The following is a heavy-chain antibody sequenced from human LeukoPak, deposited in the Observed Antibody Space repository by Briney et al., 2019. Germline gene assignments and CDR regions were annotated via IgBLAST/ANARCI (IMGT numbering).Heavy chain of an antibody. J-gene: IGHJ4*02. D-gene: IGHD6-19*01. CDR3: ARNGRIAVAGTAGADVDY. CDR2: INAGNGNT. CDR1: GYTLTSYA. V-gene: IGHV1-3*01. Sequence: PSVKVSCKVSGYTLTSYAMHWVRQAAGPRREWMGWINAGNGNTKYSPKFQGRVTITRDTSASTAYMELSSLRSEDTAVYYCARNGRIAVAGTAGADVDYWGQGTLVTVSS.